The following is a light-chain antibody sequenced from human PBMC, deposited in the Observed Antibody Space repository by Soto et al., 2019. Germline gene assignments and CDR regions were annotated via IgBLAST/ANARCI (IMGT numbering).Light chain of an antibody. V-gene: IGKV3-15*01. CDR2: GAS. J-gene: IGKJ1*01. CDR3: QQYNNWPVT. Sequence: ETVLTQSPATLSLSPGERATLSCRASQSVSSNLAWYQQKPGQAPRLLIYGASTRATGIPARFSGSGSGTEFTLTISSLQSEDFAVYYCQQYNNWPVTFGQGTKVDIK. CDR1: QSVSSN.